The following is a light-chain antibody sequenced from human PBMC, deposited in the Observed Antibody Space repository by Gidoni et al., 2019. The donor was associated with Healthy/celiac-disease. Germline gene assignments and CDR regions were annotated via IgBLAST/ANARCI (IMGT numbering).Light chain of an antibody. CDR3: QQRSNWPPLT. CDR2: DAS. CDR1: KSVISY. J-gene: IGKJ4*01. Sequence: EIVLTQSPATLSLSPGERATLSCRASKSVISYLAWYQQKPSQAPRLLIYDASNRATGIPVRFSGSGSGTDFTLTISSLEPEDFAVYYCQQRSNWPPLTFGGGTKVEIK. V-gene: IGKV3-11*01.